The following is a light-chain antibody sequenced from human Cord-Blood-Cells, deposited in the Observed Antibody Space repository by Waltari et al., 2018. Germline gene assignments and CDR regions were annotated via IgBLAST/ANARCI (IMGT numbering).Light chain of an antibody. CDR1: SSNIGSNH. V-gene: IGLV1-47*01. J-gene: IGLJ1*01. CDR2: RNN. Sequence: QSVLTQPPSASGTPGQRVTITCSGRSSNIGSNHVNWYQQLPGTAPKRLIYRNNQRPSGVPDRFSGSKSGTSASLAISGLRSEDEADYYCAAWDDSLSGYVFGTGTKVTVL. CDR3: AAWDDSLSGYV.